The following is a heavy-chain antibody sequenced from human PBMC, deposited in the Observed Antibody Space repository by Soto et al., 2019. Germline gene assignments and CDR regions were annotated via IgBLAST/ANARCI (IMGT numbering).Heavy chain of an antibody. CDR2: INPSGGST. V-gene: IGHV1-46*01. Sequence: QVQLVQSGAEVKKPGASVKVSCKASGSTFTSYYMHLVRQAPGQGLEWMGIINPSGGSTSYAQKFQGRVNMTRATSTRTVYMERSSLRSEDTAVYYCARDYDSSGGAVDYWGQGTLVTVSS. CDR3: ARDYDSSGGAVDY. D-gene: IGHD3-22*01. J-gene: IGHJ4*02. CDR1: GSTFTSYY.